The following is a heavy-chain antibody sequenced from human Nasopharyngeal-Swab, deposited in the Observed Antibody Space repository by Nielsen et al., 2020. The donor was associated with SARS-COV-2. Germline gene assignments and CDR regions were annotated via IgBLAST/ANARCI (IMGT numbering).Heavy chain of an antibody. Sequence: GESLKISCVASGITVNSNYFSWVRQAPGKGLEWVSVIYSGDTTYYGDSVKGRFIISRDYSKNTVYLEMNSLRAEDTAVYYCARDGLDYDFWSAYFMDVWGQGTTVTVSS. CDR3: ARDGLDYDFWSAYFMDV. CDR2: IYSGDTT. CDR1: GITVNSNY. J-gene: IGHJ6*02. D-gene: IGHD3-3*01. V-gene: IGHV3-66*01.